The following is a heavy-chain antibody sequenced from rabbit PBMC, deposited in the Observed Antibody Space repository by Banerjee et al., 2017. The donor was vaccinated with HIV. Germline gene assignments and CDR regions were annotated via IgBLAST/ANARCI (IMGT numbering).Heavy chain of an antibody. CDR2: INTSSGNT. V-gene: IGHV1S40*01. CDR3: ARDRNSYDDYIYFNL. J-gene: IGHJ4*01. D-gene: IGHD2-1*01. CDR1: GFSFSNKYV. Sequence: QSLEESGGDLVKPGGTLTLTCTASGFSFSNKYVMCWVRQAPGKGLEWIGCINTSSGNTVYASWAKGRFTISKTSSTTVTLQMTSLTAADTATYFCARDRNSYDDYIYFNLWGQGTLVTVS.